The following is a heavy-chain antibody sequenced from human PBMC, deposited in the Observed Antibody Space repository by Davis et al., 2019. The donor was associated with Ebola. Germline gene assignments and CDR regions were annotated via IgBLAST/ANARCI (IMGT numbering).Heavy chain of an antibody. V-gene: IGHV3-23*01. J-gene: IGHJ4*02. CDR3: AKGESVPWRELPY. CDR1: GFSVSNYA. Sequence: GESLKISCAASGFSVSNYAMTWVRQAPGKGLEWVSSISDGGTSTYYADSLRGRFTISRDNFKNTLYLQMNSLRAEDTAIYNCAKGESVPWRELPYWGRGALVTVSS. CDR2: ISDGGTST. D-gene: IGHD1-26*01.